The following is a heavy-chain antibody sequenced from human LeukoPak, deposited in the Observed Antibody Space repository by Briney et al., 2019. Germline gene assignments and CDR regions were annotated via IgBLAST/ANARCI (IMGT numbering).Heavy chain of an antibody. Sequence: SEILSLTCTVSGVSISNYYWSWIRQPPGKGLEWIGSIYYTGSTNYNPSLKSRVTISVDTSKSQFSLKLSSVTAADTAVYYCAKYCSAIGCYSGLDYWGQGTLVTVSS. CDR1: GVSISNYY. D-gene: IGHD2-15*01. CDR3: AKYCSAIGCYSGLDY. CDR2: IYYTGST. V-gene: IGHV4-59*08. J-gene: IGHJ4*02.